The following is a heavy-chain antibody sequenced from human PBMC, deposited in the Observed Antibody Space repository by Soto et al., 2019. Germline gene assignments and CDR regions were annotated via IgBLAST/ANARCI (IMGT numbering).Heavy chain of an antibody. J-gene: IGHJ6*02. Sequence: GGSLRLSCVASGFSFSTSGMHWVRQAPGKGLEWVAVVSYDRSSKFYADSVKGRFTISRDNAKNSLYLQMNSLRAEDTAVYYCASRYSYGYYGMDVWGQGTTVTVSS. CDR1: GFSFSTSG. D-gene: IGHD5-18*01. CDR2: VSYDRSSK. V-gene: IGHV3-30*03. CDR3: ASRYSYGYYGMDV.